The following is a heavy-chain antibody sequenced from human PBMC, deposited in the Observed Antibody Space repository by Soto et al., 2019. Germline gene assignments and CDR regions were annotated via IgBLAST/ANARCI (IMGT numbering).Heavy chain of an antibody. CDR2: IIPIFGTA. Sequence: SVKVSCKASGGTFSSYAISWVRQAPGQGLEWMGGIIPIFGTANYAQKFQGRVTITADESTSTAYMELSSLRSEDTAVYYCARQRDGYNEVAWFDPWGQGTLVTVSS. CDR3: ARQRDGYNEVAWFDP. D-gene: IGHD5-12*01. J-gene: IGHJ5*02. V-gene: IGHV1-69*13. CDR1: GGTFSSYA.